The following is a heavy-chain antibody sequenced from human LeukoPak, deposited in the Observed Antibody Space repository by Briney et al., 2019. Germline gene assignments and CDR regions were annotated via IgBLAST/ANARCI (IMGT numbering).Heavy chain of an antibody. CDR3: ARSGYYDSSGYYPRTPFDY. CDR1: GGTFSSYA. V-gene: IGHV1-69*13. D-gene: IGHD3-22*01. J-gene: IGHJ4*02. Sequence: GASMKVSCKASGGTFSSYAISWVRQAPGQGLEWMGGIIPIFGTANYAQKFQGRVTITADESTSTAYMELSSLRSEDTAVNYCARSGYYDSSGYYPRTPFDYWGQGTLVTVSS. CDR2: IIPIFGTA.